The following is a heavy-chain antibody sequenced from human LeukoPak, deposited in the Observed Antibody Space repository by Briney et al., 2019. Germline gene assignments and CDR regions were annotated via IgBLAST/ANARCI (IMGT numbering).Heavy chain of an antibody. CDR2: ISSSGSYI. J-gene: IGHJ4*02. Sequence: GGSLRLSCAASGFTFTSYAMNWVRLTPGKGLEWVSSISSSGSYIYYADSVKGRFTISRDNAKNSLYLQMNSLGVEDAAVYYCARFNVETTTYFDYWGQGAVVTVSS. CDR3: ARFNVETTTYFDY. V-gene: IGHV3-21*01. D-gene: IGHD5-18*01. CDR1: GFTFTSYA.